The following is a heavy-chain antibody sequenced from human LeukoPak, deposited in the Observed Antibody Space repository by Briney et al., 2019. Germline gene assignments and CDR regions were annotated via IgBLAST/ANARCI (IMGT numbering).Heavy chain of an antibody. D-gene: IGHD2-21*01. V-gene: IGHV1-8*01. Sequence: ASVNVSCKASVYTFTNYDINWVRQAAGQGLEWMGWMNPDSGDTDYAQKFQGRVTMTRDTSISTAYMELSSLGSEDTAIYYCARGSVAMLFWGQGTPVTVSS. J-gene: IGHJ4*02. CDR2: MNPDSGDT. CDR3: ARGSVAMLF. CDR1: VYTFTNYD.